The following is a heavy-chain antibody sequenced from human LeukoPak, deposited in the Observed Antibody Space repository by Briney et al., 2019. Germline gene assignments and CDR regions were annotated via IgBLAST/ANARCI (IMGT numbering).Heavy chain of an antibody. V-gene: IGHV3-23*01. Sequence: GGSLRLSCAASGFTFSGYAMSWVRQVPGKGLEWVSAISGGSTYYADSVKGRFTISRDNSKNTLYLQMNSLRAEDTAVYYCAKEDVLLWFGPSGMDVWGQGTTVTVSS. CDR2: ISGGST. CDR3: AKEDVLLWFGPSGMDV. D-gene: IGHD3-10*01. CDR1: GFTFSGYA. J-gene: IGHJ6*02.